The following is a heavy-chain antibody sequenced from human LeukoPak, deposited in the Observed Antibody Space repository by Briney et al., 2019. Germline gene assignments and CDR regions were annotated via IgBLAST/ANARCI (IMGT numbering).Heavy chain of an antibody. CDR3: ARDRYYSNYVVYYYYGMDV. CDR1: GGSISSSSYY. J-gene: IGHJ6*02. D-gene: IGHD4-11*01. CDR2: INHSGST. V-gene: IGHV4-39*07. Sequence: SETLSLTCTVSGGSISSSSYYWGWIRQPPGKGLEWIGEINHSGSTNYNPSLKSRVTISVDTSKNQFSLKLSSVTAADTAVYYCARDRYYSNYVVYYYYGMDVWGQGTTVTVSS.